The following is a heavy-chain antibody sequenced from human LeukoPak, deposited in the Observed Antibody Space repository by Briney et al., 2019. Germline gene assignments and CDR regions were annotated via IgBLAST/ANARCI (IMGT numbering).Heavy chain of an antibody. Sequence: SETLSLTCTVSGGSISSYYWSWIWQPPGKGLEWIGYIYYIGSTNYNPSLKSRVTISVDTSKNQFSLRLSSVTAADTAVYYCARGRGLYGDYVYFDYWGQGTLVTVSS. V-gene: IGHV4-59*01. CDR3: ARGRGLYGDYVYFDY. D-gene: IGHD4-17*01. J-gene: IGHJ4*02. CDR2: IYYIGST. CDR1: GGSISSYY.